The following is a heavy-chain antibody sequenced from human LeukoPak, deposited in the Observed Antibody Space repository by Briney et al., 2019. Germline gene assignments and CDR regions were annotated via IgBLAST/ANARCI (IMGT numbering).Heavy chain of an antibody. CDR1: GGSISSYY. CDR2: IYTSGST. V-gene: IGHV4-4*07. J-gene: IGHJ5*02. Sequence: SETLSLTCTVSGGSISSYYWSWIRQPAGKGLEWIGRIYTSGSTNYNPSLKSRVTMSVDTSKNQFSLKLSSVTAADTAVYYCARDLAVVVVAAPGHNSFDPWGQGTLVTVSS. D-gene: IGHD2-15*01. CDR3: ARDLAVVVVAAPGHNSFDP.